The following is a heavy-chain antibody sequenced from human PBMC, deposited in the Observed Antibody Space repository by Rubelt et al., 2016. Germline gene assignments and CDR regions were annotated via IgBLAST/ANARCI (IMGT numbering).Heavy chain of an antibody. CDR1: GGSFDGYH. Sequence: QVQLQQWGAGLLKPSETLSLTCIVYGGSFDGYHWTWIRQPPGKGLEWIGDSNDSGSTNYNPSLKSRVTVSVDTFKNQFSLKLSSVTAADTAVYYCARFRFCSGGSCETDNWGQGTLVTVSS. CDR3: ARFRFCSGGSCETDN. V-gene: IGHV4-34*01. CDR2: SNDSGST. D-gene: IGHD2-15*01. J-gene: IGHJ4*02.